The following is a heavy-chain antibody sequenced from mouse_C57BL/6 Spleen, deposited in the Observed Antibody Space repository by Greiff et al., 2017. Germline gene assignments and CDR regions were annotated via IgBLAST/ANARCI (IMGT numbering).Heavy chain of an antibody. V-gene: IGHV2-6*01. Sequence: VQLQQSGPGLVAPSQSLSITCTVSGFSFTSHGVDWVRQSPGKGLEWLGVIWGVGSTNYNSGLKSRPSNSKANSTSQVFLKMNSLQTDDTAMYYCASLLPPFAYWGQGTLVTVSA. J-gene: IGHJ3*01. CDR3: ASLLPPFAY. D-gene: IGHD1-1*01. CDR2: IWGVGST. CDR1: GFSFTSHG.